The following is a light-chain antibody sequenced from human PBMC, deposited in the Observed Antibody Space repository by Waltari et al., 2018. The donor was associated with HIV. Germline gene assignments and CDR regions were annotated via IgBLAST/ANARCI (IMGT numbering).Light chain of an antibody. Sequence: NFVLTQPHSVSGSPGKTVTISCARSSGNIANNPVQGYQQRPGSAPKPVIYEDTQRPSGVPDRFSGSIDTSSNSASLTIYELKTEDEADYYCQSYDQTIPCVFGTGTRLTVL. CDR3: QSYDQTIPCV. CDR1: SGNIANNP. CDR2: EDT. V-gene: IGLV6-57*03. J-gene: IGLJ1*01.